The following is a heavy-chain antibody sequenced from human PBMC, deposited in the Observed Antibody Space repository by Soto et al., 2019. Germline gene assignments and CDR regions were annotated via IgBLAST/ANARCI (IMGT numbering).Heavy chain of an antibody. Sequence: SETLSLTCTVSGGSISGSSYYWGWIRQPPGKGLECIGSVHYSGSTDYTPSLKSRVTISVDTSKNQFSLKLSSVTAADTAVHFCASFSGATYGDYGGGIKYWGQGTLVTVSS. V-gene: IGHV4-39*01. CDR3: ASFSGATYGDYGGGIKY. CDR2: VHYSGST. J-gene: IGHJ4*02. CDR1: GGSISGSSYY. D-gene: IGHD4-17*01.